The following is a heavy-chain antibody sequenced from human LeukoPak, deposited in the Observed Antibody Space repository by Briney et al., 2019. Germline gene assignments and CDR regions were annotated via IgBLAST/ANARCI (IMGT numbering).Heavy chain of an antibody. J-gene: IGHJ4*02. CDR1: GFTISSYW. CDR3: AKDLDIVVVPAAPAVDY. D-gene: IGHD2-2*03. CDR2: INSDGSST. Sequence: PGGSLRLSCAASGFTISSYWMHWVRQVPGKGLVWVSRINSDGSSTSYADSVKGRFTISRDNSKNTLYLQMNSLRAEDTAVYYCAKDLDIVVVPAAPAVDYWGQGTLVTVSS. V-gene: IGHV3-74*01.